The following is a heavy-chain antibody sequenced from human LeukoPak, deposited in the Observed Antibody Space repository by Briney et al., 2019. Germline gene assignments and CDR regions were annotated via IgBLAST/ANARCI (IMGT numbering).Heavy chain of an antibody. CDR1: GYTFTNYD. V-gene: IGHV1-8*01. Sequence: ASVKVSCKASGYTFTNYDINWVRQATGQALEWVGWMNPNSGNRGYAESFQGRVTMTMNTSVNTAYMELITLTSEDTAVYYCARVPTYFDRVWGISETQEFDHWGQGTLVTVSS. CDR2: MNPNSGNR. D-gene: IGHD3-16*01. CDR3: ARVPTYFDRVWGISETQEFDH. J-gene: IGHJ4*02.